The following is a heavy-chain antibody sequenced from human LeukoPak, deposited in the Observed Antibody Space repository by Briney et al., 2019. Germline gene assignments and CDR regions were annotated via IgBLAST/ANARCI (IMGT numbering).Heavy chain of an antibody. J-gene: IGHJ4*02. CDR1: GFTFSNAW. CDR2: ISGSGDST. Sequence: PGGSLRLSCAASGFTFSNAWMSWVRQAPGKGLEWVSAISGSGDSTYYADSVKGRFTISRDNSKNTLYLQMNSLRAEDTAVYYCATPVVVVAAERLLDREIDYWGQGTLVTVSS. V-gene: IGHV3-23*01. CDR3: ATPVVVVAAERLLDREIDY. D-gene: IGHD2-15*01.